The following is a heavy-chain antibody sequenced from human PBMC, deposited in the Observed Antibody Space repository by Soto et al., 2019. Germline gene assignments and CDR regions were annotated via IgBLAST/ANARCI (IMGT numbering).Heavy chain of an antibody. J-gene: IGHJ3*02. CDR1: GYTFTSYD. V-gene: IGHV1-8*01. D-gene: IGHD4-17*01. CDR2: MNPNSGNT. CDR3: ARVGDNDYGDYLRQNGAFDI. Sequence: QVQLVQSGAEVKKPGASVKVSCKASGYTFTSYDINWVRQATGQGLEWMGWMNPNSGNTGYAQKFQGRVTMTRNTSISTAYMELSSLRSEDTAVYYCARVGDNDYGDYLRQNGAFDIWGQGTMVTVSS.